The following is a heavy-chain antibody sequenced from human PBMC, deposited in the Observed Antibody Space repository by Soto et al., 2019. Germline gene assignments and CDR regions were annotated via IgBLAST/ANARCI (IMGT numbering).Heavy chain of an antibody. D-gene: IGHD3-3*01. V-gene: IGHV1-69*01. CDR3: ARGRLFGVVTLELDY. Sequence: QVQLVQSGAGVKKPGSSWKFSGKPPEGTLTSYAIGWCGRAPGQGLGWMGGIIPIFGTANYAQKFQGRVTITADESTSTAYMELSSLRSEDTAVYYCARGRLFGVVTLELDYWGQGTLVTVSS. CDR1: EGTLTSYA. J-gene: IGHJ4*02. CDR2: IIPIFGTA.